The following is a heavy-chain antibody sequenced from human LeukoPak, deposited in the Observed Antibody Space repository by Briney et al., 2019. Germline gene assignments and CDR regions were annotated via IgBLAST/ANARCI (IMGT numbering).Heavy chain of an antibody. D-gene: IGHD7-27*01. V-gene: IGHV4-4*07. CDR3: ARDRTGVFWYFDL. J-gene: IGHJ2*01. Sequence: SETLSLTCTVSGGSISSYYWSWIRQPAGKGLKWIGRIYTSGSTNYNPSLKSRVTMSVDTSKNQFSLKLSSVTAADTAVYYCARDRTGVFWYFDLWGRGTLVTVSS. CDR1: GGSISSYY. CDR2: IYTSGST.